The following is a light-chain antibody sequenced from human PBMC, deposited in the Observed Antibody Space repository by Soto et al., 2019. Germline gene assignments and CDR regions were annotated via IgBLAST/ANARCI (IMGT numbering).Light chain of an antibody. CDR1: QNIYYN. CDR3: LQYHNLWA. CDR2: RAS. Sequence: IVMTQSPATLSVSPGESATLSCRASQNIYYNVAWYQHRPGQAPRLLIYRASTRATGVPARFSGSGSGTEFTLPISSRQSEDFTVYSCLQYHNLWAFGQGTKVEI. V-gene: IGKV3-15*01. J-gene: IGKJ1*01.